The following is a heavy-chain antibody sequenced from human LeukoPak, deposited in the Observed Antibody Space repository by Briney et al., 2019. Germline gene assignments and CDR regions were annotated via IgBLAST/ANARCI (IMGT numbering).Heavy chain of an antibody. CDR3: AKGTTFDAFDM. V-gene: IGHV3-9*01. Sequence: GGSLRLSCAAAGFTFDNYAMHWVRQAPGKGLEWVSRISWNTGNIDYADSVKGRFTISRDNAKNSLYLQMNSLRAEDTALYYCAKGTTFDAFDMWGQGTMVTVSS. CDR1: GFTFDNYA. D-gene: IGHD3-16*01. J-gene: IGHJ3*02. CDR2: ISWNTGNI.